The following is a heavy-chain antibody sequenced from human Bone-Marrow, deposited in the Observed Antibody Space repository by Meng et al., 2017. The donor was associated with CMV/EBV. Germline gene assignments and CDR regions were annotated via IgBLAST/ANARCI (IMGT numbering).Heavy chain of an antibody. J-gene: IGHJ4*02. Sequence: ASVKVSCKPSGYTFTGYYMHWVRQAPGQGLEWMGWINPNSGGTNYAQKFEGRVTMTRDTSVSTAYMELSRLRPNDTAVYDCARSRKGERGSYFDYWGQGTLVTVSS. CDR3: ARSRKGERGSYFDY. V-gene: IGHV1-2*02. CDR1: GYTFTGYY. D-gene: IGHD1-26*01. CDR2: INPNSGGT.